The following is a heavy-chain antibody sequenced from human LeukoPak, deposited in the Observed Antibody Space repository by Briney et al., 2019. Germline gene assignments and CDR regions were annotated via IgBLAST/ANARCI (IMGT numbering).Heavy chain of an antibody. V-gene: IGHV3-21*01. CDR2: ISSSSAYI. D-gene: IGHD5-24*01. CDR3: ASSDGYNEDYFDY. J-gene: IGHJ4*02. CDR1: GFSFSNYG. Sequence: PGGSLRLSCAASGFSFSNYGMNWVRQAPGKGLEWVSSISSSSAYIYYADSVKGRFTISRDNAQNSLFFQMDSLRAEDTAVYYCASSDGYNEDYFDYWGQGTLVTVSS.